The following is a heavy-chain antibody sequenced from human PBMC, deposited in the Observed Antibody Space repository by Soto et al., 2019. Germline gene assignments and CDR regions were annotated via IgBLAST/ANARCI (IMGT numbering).Heavy chain of an antibody. J-gene: IGHJ4*02. CDR1: GYSFTSYW. CDR2: IYPGDSDT. D-gene: IGHD3-10*01. Sequence: PGESLKISCKGSGYSFTSYWIGWVRQMPGKGLEWMGIIYPGDSDTRYSPSFQGQVTISADKSISTAYLQWSSLKATDTAIYYCARDAAGSGSYYKSSQSPQYHFDYWGQGALVTVSS. V-gene: IGHV5-51*01. CDR3: ARDAAGSGSYYKSSQSPQYHFDY.